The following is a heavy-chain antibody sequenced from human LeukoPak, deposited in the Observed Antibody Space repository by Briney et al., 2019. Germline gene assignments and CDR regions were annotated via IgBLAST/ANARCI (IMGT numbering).Heavy chain of an antibody. J-gene: IGHJ4*02. Sequence: PGGSLRLSCAASGFTFSSYSMNWVRQAPRKRLEWVSSISSSSSYIYYADSVKGRFTISRDNAKNSLYLQMNSLRAEDTAVYYCARDQGYCSSTSCYLRPYWGQGTLVTVSS. CDR2: ISSSSSYI. CDR1: GFTFSSYS. CDR3: ARDQGYCSSTSCYLRPY. V-gene: IGHV3-21*01. D-gene: IGHD2-2*01.